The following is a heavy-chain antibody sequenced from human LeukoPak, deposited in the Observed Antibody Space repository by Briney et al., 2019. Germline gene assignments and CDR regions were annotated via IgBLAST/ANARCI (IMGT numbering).Heavy chain of an antibody. CDR2: INPNSGGT. J-gene: IGHJ6*03. V-gene: IGHV1-2*02. Sequence: ASVKVSCKASGYTVTGYYMHWVRQAPGQGLEWMGWINPNSGGTNYAQKFQGRVTMTRDTSISTAYMELSRLRSDDTAVYYFARACGYSYGSSYWYYYMDVWGKGTTVTVSS. CDR1: GYTVTGYY. D-gene: IGHD5-18*01. CDR3: ARACGYSYGSSYWYYYMDV.